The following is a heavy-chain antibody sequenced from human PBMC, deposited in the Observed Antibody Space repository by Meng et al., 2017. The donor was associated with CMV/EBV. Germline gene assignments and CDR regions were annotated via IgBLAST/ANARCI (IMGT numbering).Heavy chain of an antibody. CDR2: IVVDSGNT. CDR3: AAGTVHTSSWTGSGVGGGMDV. Sequence: PVQVSCKASGFTFTSSAVQLVRHARGHRLEWIGWIVVDSGNTNYAQRFQGRVTITRDMSTTTAYMELSSLRSEDTAVYYCAAGTVHTSSWTGSGVGGGMDVWGQGTTVTVSS. CDR1: GFTFTSSA. J-gene: IGHJ6*02. V-gene: IGHV1-58*01. D-gene: IGHD6-13*01.